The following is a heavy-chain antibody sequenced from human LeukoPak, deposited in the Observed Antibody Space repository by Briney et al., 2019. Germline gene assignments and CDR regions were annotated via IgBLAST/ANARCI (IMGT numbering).Heavy chain of an antibody. J-gene: IGHJ4*02. Sequence: GGSLRLSCAASGFTFSSYWMHWVRQAPGKGRVWVSRINSDGSSTSYADSVKGRFTISRDNAKNTLYLQMNSLRAEDTAAYYCARVGGSYGPFDYWGQGTLVTVSS. V-gene: IGHV3-74*01. CDR2: INSDGSST. D-gene: IGHD3-16*01. CDR1: GFTFSSYW. CDR3: ARVGGSYGPFDY.